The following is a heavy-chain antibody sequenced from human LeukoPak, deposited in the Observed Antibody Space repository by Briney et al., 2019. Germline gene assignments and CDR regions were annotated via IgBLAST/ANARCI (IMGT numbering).Heavy chain of an antibody. CDR3: ARHPYDSSGYYLYYYYYYMDV. V-gene: IGHV4-39*01. CDR1: GDSISTSSYY. D-gene: IGHD3-22*01. J-gene: IGHJ6*03. CDR2: IYYSGST. Sequence: SETLSLTCSVSGDSISTSSYYWGWIRQPPGKGLEWIGTIYYSGSTYYNPSLTSRVTISVDTSKNQFSLKLSSVTAADTAVYYCARHPYDSSGYYLYYYYYYMDVWGKGTTVTISS.